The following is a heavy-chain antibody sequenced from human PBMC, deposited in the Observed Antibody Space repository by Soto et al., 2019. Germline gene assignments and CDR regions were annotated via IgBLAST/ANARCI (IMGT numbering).Heavy chain of an antibody. V-gene: IGHV3-7*01. CDR2: IKPDESAK. J-gene: IGHJ5*02. Sequence: EVQLVESGGGLVQPGGSLRLSCTASGFTFSDSWMTWVRQAPGNGLEWVARIKPDESAKKYADSVKGRFSISRDNAKNAMYLQMDSLRGEDTAVYYCVRGGSNYASWGQGTLVTVSS. CDR3: VRGGSNYAS. D-gene: IGHD4-4*01. CDR1: GFTFSDSW.